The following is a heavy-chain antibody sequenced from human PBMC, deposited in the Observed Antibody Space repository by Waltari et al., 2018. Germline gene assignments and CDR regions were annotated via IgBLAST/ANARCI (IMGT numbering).Heavy chain of an antibody. CDR2: IIPILGIA. Sequence: QVQLVQSGAEVKKPGSSVKVSCKASGRTLSSYTISWVRQAPGQGLEWMGRIIPILGIANYAQKFQGRVTITADKSTSTAYMELSSLRSEDTAVYYCARSPRITIFTGGDAFDIWGQGTMVTVSS. CDR3: ARSPRITIFTGGDAFDI. V-gene: IGHV1-69*02. J-gene: IGHJ3*02. D-gene: IGHD3-9*01. CDR1: GRTLSSYT.